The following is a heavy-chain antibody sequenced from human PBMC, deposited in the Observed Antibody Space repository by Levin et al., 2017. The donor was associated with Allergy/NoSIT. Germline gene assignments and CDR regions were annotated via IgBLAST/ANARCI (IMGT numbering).Heavy chain of an antibody. Sequence: GESLKISCAASGFTFSSYGMHWVRQAPGKGLEWVAVISYDGSNKYYADSVKGRFTISRDNSKNTLYLQMNSLRAEDTAVYYCAKEIVGATRELALPTPDYWGQGTLVTVSS. J-gene: IGHJ4*02. CDR1: GFTFSSYG. D-gene: IGHD1-26*01. V-gene: IGHV3-30*18. CDR2: ISYDGSNK. CDR3: AKEIVGATRELALPTPDY.